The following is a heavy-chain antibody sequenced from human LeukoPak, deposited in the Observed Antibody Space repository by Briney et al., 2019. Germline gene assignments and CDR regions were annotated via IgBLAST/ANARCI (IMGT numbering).Heavy chain of an antibody. CDR1: GFTFSSYA. V-gene: IGHV3-23*01. CDR3: AKDLSLYCGGDCYRNEFYFDY. D-gene: IGHD2-21*02. Sequence: GGSLRLSCAASGFTFSSYAMSWVRQAPGKGLEWVSAISGSGGSTYYADSVKGRFTISRDKSKNTLYLQMNSLRAEDTAVYYCAKDLSLYCGGDCYRNEFYFDYWGQGTLVTVSS. J-gene: IGHJ4*02. CDR2: ISGSGGST.